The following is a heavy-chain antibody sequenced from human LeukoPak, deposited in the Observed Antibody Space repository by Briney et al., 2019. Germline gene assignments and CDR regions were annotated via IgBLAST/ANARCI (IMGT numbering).Heavy chain of an antibody. J-gene: IGHJ4*02. D-gene: IGHD2/OR15-2a*01. CDR1: GGSFSGHY. Sequence: SETLSLTCAVYGGSFSGHYWSWIRQPPGKGLEWIGEINHSGSTNYNPSLKSRVTISVDTSKNQFSLKLCSVTAADTAVYYCARTIEVTTFLFDYWGQGTLVTVSS. CDR2: INHSGST. V-gene: IGHV4-34*01. CDR3: ARTIEVTTFLFDY.